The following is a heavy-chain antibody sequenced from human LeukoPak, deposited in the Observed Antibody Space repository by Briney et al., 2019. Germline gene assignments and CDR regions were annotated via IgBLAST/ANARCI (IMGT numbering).Heavy chain of an antibody. V-gene: IGHV4-39*01. CDR2: LYYNGYI. J-gene: IGHJ5*02. CDR3: ARQGGDTMVRGVIKDWFDP. Sequence: PSETLSLTCTVTGDSINSSVYYWAWIRQPPGKGLVWIGSLYYNGYIYYNPSLKSRVTMSVDTSKNHFSLKLNSVTAADTAVYYCARQGGDTMVRGVIKDWFDPWGQGTLVTVSS. CDR1: GDSINSSVYY. D-gene: IGHD3-10*01.